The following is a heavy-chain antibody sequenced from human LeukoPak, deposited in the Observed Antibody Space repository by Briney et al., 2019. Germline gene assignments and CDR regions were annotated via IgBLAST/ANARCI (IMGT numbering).Heavy chain of an antibody. V-gene: IGHV3-7*01. CDR3: AGARGWEFSS. Sequence: GGFLRLSCAASGFTFSSYWMGWVRQAPGMGLEWVATIKQDGSEKYYLDSVKGRFTISRDNAKNSLFLQMNSLRAEDTAVYYCAGARGWEFSSWGQGTLVTVSS. CDR1: GFTFSSYW. J-gene: IGHJ5*02. CDR2: IKQDGSEK. D-gene: IGHD1-26*01.